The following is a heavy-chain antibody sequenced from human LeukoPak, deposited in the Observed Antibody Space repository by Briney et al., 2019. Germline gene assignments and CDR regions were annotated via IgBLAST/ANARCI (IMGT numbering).Heavy chain of an antibody. D-gene: IGHD2-8*01. CDR3: ARGYCTNGVCYETFDY. V-gene: IGHV3-33*01. J-gene: IGHJ4*02. CDR2: IWYDGSNK. CDR1: GLTFSSYG. Sequence: PGGSLRLSCAASGLTFSSYGMHWVRQAPGKGLEWVAVIWYDGSNKYYADSVKGRFTISRDNSKNTLYLQMNSLRAEDTAVYYCARGYCTNGVCYETFDYWGQGTLVTVSS.